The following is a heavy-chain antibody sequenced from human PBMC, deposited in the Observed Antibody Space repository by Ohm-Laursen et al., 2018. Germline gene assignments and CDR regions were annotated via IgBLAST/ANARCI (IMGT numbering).Heavy chain of an antibody. D-gene: IGHD3-22*01. CDR3: ASIDYYDSSGYYNY. J-gene: IGHJ4*02. Sequence: SETLSLTCTVSGGSISSYYWSWIRQPAGKGLEWIGRIYTSGSTNYKPSLKSRVTMSVDTSKNQFSPKLSSVTAADTAVYYCASIDYYDSSGYYNYWGQGTLVTVSS. V-gene: IGHV4-4*07. CDR1: GGSISSYY. CDR2: IYTSGST.